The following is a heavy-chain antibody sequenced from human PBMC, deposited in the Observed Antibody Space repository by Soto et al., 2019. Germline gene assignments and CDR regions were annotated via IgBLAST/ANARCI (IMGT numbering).Heavy chain of an antibody. V-gene: IGHV3-48*01. D-gene: IGHD3-10*01. CDR1: GFTLSNYG. J-gene: IGHJ4*02. CDR2: ISSSSSTI. CDR3: ARANYYGSPGDFDY. Sequence: GGSLRLSCVASGFTLSNYGMHWVRQAPGKGLEWVSYISSSSSTIYYADSVKGRFTISRDNAKNSLYLQMNSLRAEDTAVYYCARANYYGSPGDFDYWGQGTLVTVSS.